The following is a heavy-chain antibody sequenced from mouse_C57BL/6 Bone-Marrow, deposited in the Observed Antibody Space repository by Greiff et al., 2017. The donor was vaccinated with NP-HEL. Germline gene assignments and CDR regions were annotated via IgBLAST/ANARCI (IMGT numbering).Heavy chain of an antibody. Sequence: VQLQQSGPGLVAPSQSLSITCTVSGFSLTSYGVDWVRQPPGKGLEWLGVIWGGGSTNYNSALMSRLSISKDNSKSQVFLKMNSLQTDDTAMYYCAIYDYDEVYAMDYWGQGTSVTVSS. V-gene: IGHV2-9*01. D-gene: IGHD2-4*01. CDR1: GFSLTSYG. CDR2: IWGGGST. CDR3: AIYDYDEVYAMDY. J-gene: IGHJ4*01.